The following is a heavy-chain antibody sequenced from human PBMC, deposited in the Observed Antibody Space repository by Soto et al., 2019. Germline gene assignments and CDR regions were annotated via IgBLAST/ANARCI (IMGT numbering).Heavy chain of an antibody. Sequence: EVQLVESGGGLVKPGGSLRLSCAASGFTFSSYSMNWVRQAPGKGLEWVSSISSSSSYIYYADSVKGRFTISRDNAKNSLSLQMNSLRAEDTAVYYCARDCGGDCYHYFDYWGQGPLVTVSS. CDR2: ISSSSSYI. J-gene: IGHJ4*02. V-gene: IGHV3-21*01. CDR1: GFTFSSYS. CDR3: ARDCGGDCYHYFDY. D-gene: IGHD2-21*01.